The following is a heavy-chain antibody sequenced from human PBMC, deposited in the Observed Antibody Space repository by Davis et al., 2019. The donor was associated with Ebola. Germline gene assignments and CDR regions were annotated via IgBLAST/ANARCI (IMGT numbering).Heavy chain of an antibody. Sequence: MPSETLSLTCTVSGGSISSNNYYWGWIRQPPGKGLEWIGSIYYRGTTYYTPSLKSRVTISVDTSKNQFSLKLSSVTAADTAVYYCARRSVWPRANYGMDVWGKGTTVTVSS. CDR3: ARRSVWPRANYGMDV. V-gene: IGHV4-39*01. D-gene: IGHD3-16*01. CDR2: IYYRGTT. CDR1: GGSISSNNYY. J-gene: IGHJ6*04.